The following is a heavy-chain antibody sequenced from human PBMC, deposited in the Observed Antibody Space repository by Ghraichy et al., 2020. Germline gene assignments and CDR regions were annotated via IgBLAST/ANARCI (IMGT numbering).Heavy chain of an antibody. CDR2: IWYDGSNK. V-gene: IGHV3-33*01. CDR1: GFTFSSYG. Sequence: LSLTCAASGFTFSSYGMHWVRQAPGKGLEWVAVIWYDGSNKYYADSVKGRFIISRDNSKNTLYLQMNSLRAEDTAVYYCARDLYDSSCSRCPNWFDPWGQGTLVTVSS. CDR3: ARDLYDSSCSRCPNWFDP. J-gene: IGHJ5*02. D-gene: IGHD3-22*01.